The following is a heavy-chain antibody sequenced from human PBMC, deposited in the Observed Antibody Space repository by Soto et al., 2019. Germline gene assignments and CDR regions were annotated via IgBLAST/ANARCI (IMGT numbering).Heavy chain of an antibody. Sequence: GGSLRLSCAASGFTVSSNYMSWVRQAPGKGLEWVSVIYSGGSTYYADSVKGRFTISRDNSKNTLYLQMNSLRAEDTAVYYCARDGGSSPTRVYAFDIWGQGTMVTVSS. V-gene: IGHV3-66*01. CDR3: ARDGGSSPTRVYAFDI. CDR2: IYSGGST. J-gene: IGHJ3*02. D-gene: IGHD6-6*01. CDR1: GFTVSSNY.